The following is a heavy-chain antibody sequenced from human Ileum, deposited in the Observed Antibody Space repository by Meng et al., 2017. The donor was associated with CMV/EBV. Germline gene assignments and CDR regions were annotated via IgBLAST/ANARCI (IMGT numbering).Heavy chain of an antibody. V-gene: IGHV3-53*01. D-gene: IGHD2-21*01. J-gene: IGHJ5*02. CDR3: ARYSTAPGRWGS. CDR1: GAPVSTNY. Sequence: GESLKTSCSVSGAPVSTNYMSWVRPAPGKGLEWVSVIYPDGTTYYADSVKGRFTISRDNFKNMLYLQMNSLRAEDTALYYCARYSTAPGRWGSWGQGTLVTVSS. CDR2: IYPDGTT.